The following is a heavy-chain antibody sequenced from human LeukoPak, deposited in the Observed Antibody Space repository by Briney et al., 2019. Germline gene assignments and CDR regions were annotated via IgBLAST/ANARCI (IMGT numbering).Heavy chain of an antibody. Sequence: SETPSLTCTVSGGSISSYYWSWIRQPPGKGLEWIGYIYYSGSTNYNPSLASRVTISVDTSKNQFSLKLSSVTSADTAVYYCARVETDWAFDYWGQGTLVTVSS. CDR3: ARVETDWAFDY. V-gene: IGHV4-59*01. CDR2: IYYSGST. CDR1: GGSISSYY. D-gene: IGHD5-18*01. J-gene: IGHJ4*02.